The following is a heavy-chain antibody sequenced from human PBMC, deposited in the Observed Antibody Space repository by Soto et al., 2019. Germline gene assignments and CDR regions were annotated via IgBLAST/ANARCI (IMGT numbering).Heavy chain of an antibody. CDR1: VFTSSSYA. CDR3: AKVSAIVITGWFDP. V-gene: IGHV3-23*01. J-gene: IGHJ5*02. Sequence: EVQLLESGGALVHPGGSLRLSCVASVFTSSSYAMSWVRQAPVTGLEWVSGITGSGGRTYYADSVKGRFTISRDNSKNTVYLKMNSLRAEDTAIYYCAKVSAIVITGWFDPWGQVTLVTVS. CDR2: ITGSGGRT. D-gene: IGHD3-16*01.